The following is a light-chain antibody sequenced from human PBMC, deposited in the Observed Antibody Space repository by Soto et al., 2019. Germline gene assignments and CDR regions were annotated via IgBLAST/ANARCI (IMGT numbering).Light chain of an antibody. CDR2: DVS. V-gene: IGLV2-14*01. J-gene: IGLJ1*01. CDR3: SSYTTSNTRQIV. Sequence: HSALPQPASVSGSPGQSITISCTGTSSDVGGYNYVSWYQQHPGKAPKFMIYDVSNRPSGVSNRFSGSKSGNTASLTISGLQAEDEADYYCSSYTTSNTRQIVFGTGTKVTVL. CDR1: SSDVGGYNY.